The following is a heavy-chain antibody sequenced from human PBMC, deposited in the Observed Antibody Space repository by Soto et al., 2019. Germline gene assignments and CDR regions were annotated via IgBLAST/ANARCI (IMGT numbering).Heavy chain of an antibody. CDR2: IYDTGNT. D-gene: IGHD6-19*01. CDR3: VRGGSAWLFGMDV. CDR1: GGSISGGGYY. V-gene: IGHV4-31*03. Sequence: SETLSLTCTVSGGSISGGGYYWSWIRQHPGKGLEWIGYIYDTGNTYFNPSLKSRLDISIDTSNNQFSVRLSSVTAADTAIYYCVRGGSAWLFGMDVWGQGTTVTVSS. J-gene: IGHJ6*02.